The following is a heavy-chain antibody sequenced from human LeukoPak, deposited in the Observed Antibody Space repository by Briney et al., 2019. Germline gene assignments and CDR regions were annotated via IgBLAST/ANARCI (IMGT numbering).Heavy chain of an antibody. CDR1: GYTFTGYY. CDR2: INPNSGGT. V-gene: IGHV1-2*04. Sequence: SVKVSCKASGYTFTGYYMHWVRQAPGQGLEWLGWINPNSGGTNYAQKFQGWVTMTRDTSISTAYMELSRLRSDDTAVYYCAREDYYGSGSLPWFDPWGQGTLVTVSS. J-gene: IGHJ5*02. CDR3: AREDYYGSGSLPWFDP. D-gene: IGHD3-10*01.